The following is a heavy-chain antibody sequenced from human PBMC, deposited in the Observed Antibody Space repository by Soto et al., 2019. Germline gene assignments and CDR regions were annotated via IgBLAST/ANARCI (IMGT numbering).Heavy chain of an antibody. Sequence: PGGSLRLSCAASGFTFSSYAMHWVRQAPGKGLEYVSAISSNGGSTYYANSVQGRFTISRDNFKNTLFLQMGSLRAEDMAVYYCATEYDGRGWYTFWGQGTLVTVSS. V-gene: IGHV3-64*01. J-gene: IGHJ4*02. CDR3: ATEYDGRGWYTF. CDR2: ISSNGGST. D-gene: IGHD6-19*01. CDR1: GFTFSSYA.